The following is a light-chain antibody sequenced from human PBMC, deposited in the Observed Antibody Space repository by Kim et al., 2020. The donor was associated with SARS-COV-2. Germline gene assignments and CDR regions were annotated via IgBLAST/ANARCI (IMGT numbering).Light chain of an antibody. Sequence: SYELTQPPSLSVSPGQTARITCSGDTLPEKQTYWYQQKSGQAPLLVIYKDNERPSGIPGRFSGSSSGTTVTLTISGVQAEDDADYYCQSADDSGTYVFGTGTQLTVL. CDR3: QSADDSGTYV. CDR1: TLPEKQ. V-gene: IGLV3-25*03. CDR2: KDN. J-gene: IGLJ1*01.